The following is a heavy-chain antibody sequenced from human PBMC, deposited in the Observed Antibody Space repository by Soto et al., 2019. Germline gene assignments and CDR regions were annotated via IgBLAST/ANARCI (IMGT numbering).Heavy chain of an antibody. V-gene: IGHV3-15*01. Sequence: GGSLRLSCAASGFTFSNAWMSWESQGPGKGLEWDGRIKSNPDVGTTDYAAHVKGRFTISRDDSKNTLYLKMNSLKTEDTAVYYCTKDWSYLRTDAFDLWGQGTMATVSS. D-gene: IGHD1-26*01. J-gene: IGHJ3*01. CDR3: TKDWSYLRTDAFDL. CDR1: GFTFSNAW. CDR2: IKSNPDVGTT.